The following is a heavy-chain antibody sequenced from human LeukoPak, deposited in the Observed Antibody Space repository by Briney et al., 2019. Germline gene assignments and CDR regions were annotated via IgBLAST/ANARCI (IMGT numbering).Heavy chain of an antibody. J-gene: IGHJ4*02. CDR2: ISYDGSNK. CDR1: GFTFSSYA. CDR3: ASKSGY. Sequence: PGRSLRLSCAASGFTFSSYAMHWVRQAPGKGLEWVAVISYDGSNKYYADSVKGRFTISRDNSKNTLYLQMNSLRAEDTAVYYCASKSGYWGQGTLVTVSS. V-gene: IGHV3-30-3*01.